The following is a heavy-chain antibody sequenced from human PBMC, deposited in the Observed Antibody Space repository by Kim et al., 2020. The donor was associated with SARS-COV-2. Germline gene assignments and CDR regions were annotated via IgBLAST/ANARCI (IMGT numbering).Heavy chain of an antibody. D-gene: IGHD2-15*01. V-gene: IGHV4-59*02. CDR3: ARDFCSGGRCHGPFFDY. J-gene: IGHJ4*01. Sequence: SETLSLTCTVSSGSVSGYYWSWIRQPPGKGLEFIGYIANGGSTTYSPSLKSRVTISLDTSKNNLSLKLSSVTAADTAVIYCARDFCSGGRCHGPFFDYW. CDR1: SGSVSGYY. CDR2: IANGGST.